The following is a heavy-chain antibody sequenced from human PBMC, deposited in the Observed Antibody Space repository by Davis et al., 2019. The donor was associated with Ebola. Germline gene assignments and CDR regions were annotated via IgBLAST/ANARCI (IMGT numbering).Heavy chain of an antibody. V-gene: IGHV1-18*01. Sequence: ASVKVSCKASGYTFTSYGISWVRQAPGQGLEWMGWISAYNGNTNYAQKLQGRVTMTRDTSTSTVYMELRSLRSDDTAVYYCARDEVEGYDIVVVPAAIGAMDVWGKGTTVTVSS. CDR1: GYTFTSYG. CDR2: ISAYNGNT. CDR3: ARDEVEGYDIVVVPAAIGAMDV. J-gene: IGHJ6*03. D-gene: IGHD2-2*02.